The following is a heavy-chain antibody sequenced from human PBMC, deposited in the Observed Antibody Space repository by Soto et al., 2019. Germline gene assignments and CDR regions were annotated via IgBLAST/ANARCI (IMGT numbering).Heavy chain of an antibody. Sequence: QVQLVESGGGVVQPGRSLRVSCAASGFTFSNYAMHWVCQAPGKGLEWVAVVSYDGSKKFYADSVEGRFTISRDSSKSTLYLHMDNLRDEDTAVYYCARDRVYYYDNSGYYNFDYWGQGTLVTVSS. J-gene: IGHJ4*02. D-gene: IGHD3-22*01. CDR3: ARDRVYYYDNSGYYNFDY. CDR1: GFTFSNYA. V-gene: IGHV3-30-3*01. CDR2: VSYDGSKK.